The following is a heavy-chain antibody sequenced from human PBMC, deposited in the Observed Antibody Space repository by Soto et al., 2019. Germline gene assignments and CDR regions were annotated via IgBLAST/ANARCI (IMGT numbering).Heavy chain of an antibody. CDR3: AEVYRSSGLMAY. CDR1: GGSFSGNY. Sequence: AETLSLTCAVYGGSFSGNYWSWIRQPPGKGLEWIGEINYSGSTYYNPSLKSRVTISVDTSKNQFSLKLSSVTAADTAVYYCAEVYRSSGLMAYWGQGTLVTVSS. D-gene: IGHD2-8*01. V-gene: IGHV4-34*01. CDR2: INYSGST. J-gene: IGHJ4*02.